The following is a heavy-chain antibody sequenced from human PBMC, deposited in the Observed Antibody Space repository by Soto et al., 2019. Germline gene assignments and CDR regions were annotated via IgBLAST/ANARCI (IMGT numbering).Heavy chain of an antibody. CDR1: GFTFSSCA. CDR3: AKVPYYYDSSAYYMGMDV. V-gene: IGHV3-23*01. CDR2: ISGTGGTT. D-gene: IGHD3-22*01. Sequence: EVHLSESGGGFVQPGGSLRLSCAASGFTFSSCAMTWVRQAPGKGLEWVSAISGTGGTTYYADSVKGRFTISRDNSKNTLYRQMNRLTAEDTAVYYCAKVPYYYDSSAYYMGMDVWGQGTTVTVSS. J-gene: IGHJ6*02.